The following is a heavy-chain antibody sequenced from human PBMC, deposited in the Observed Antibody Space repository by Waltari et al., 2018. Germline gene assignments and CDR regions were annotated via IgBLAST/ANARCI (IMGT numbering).Heavy chain of an antibody. J-gene: IGHJ6*03. CDR2: PYYNGNT. V-gene: IGHV4-39*01. CDR1: GCSISSSNYF. D-gene: IGHD3-10*01. Sequence: QLQLQESGPGLVQPSGTLSLICSLPGCSISSSNYFWGWIRQPPGTTLEWIASPYYNGNTYYNPFLKSRLTISVDTSKQQFSLKLTSVTAADTAVYYCARPGTFPYYHMDGWGKGTTVTVSS. CDR3: ARPGTFPYYHMDG.